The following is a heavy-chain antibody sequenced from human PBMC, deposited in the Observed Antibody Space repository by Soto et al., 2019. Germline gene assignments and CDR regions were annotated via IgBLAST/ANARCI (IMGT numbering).Heavy chain of an antibody. CDR3: ARDRLIAVTGLLHY. D-gene: IGHD6-19*01. J-gene: IGHJ4*02. CDR2: ISAYNGKT. V-gene: IGHV1-18*01. Sequence: QVQLVQSGAEVKKPGASVKVSCKTSGYPFTSYGINWVRQAPGQGPEGMGWISAYNGKTSYTQKFQRRVTMTTDTSTSTAYMELRSLRSDDTAVYYCARDRLIAVTGLLHYWGQGTLVTVSS. CDR1: GYPFTSYG.